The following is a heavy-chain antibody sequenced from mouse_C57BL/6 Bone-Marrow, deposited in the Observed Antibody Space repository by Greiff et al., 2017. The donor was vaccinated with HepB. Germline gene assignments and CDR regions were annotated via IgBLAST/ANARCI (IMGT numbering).Heavy chain of an antibody. D-gene: IGHD2-5*01. CDR3: AIGVLYYSNPLAMDY. V-gene: IGHV1-7*01. CDR1: GYTFTSYW. J-gene: IGHJ4*01. Sequence: QVQLQQSGAELAKPGASVKLSCKASGYTFTSYWMHWVKQRPGQGLEWIGYINPSSGYTKYNQKFKDKATLTADKSSSTAYMQLSSLTYDDSAVYYCAIGVLYYSNPLAMDYWGQGTSVTVSS. CDR2: INPSSGYT.